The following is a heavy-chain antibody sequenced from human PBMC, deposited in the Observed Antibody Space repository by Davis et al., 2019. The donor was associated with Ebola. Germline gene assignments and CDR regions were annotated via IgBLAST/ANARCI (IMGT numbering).Heavy chain of an antibody. CDR2: IKEDGSAR. CDR1: GFTFSSYW. CDR3: ARGQWPDWYFDL. Sequence: GESLKISCTTSGFTFSSYWMSWVRQAPGKGLQWVANIKEDGSARYYEDSVKGRFTISRENAKNSLYLQMNSLTAGDTAVYYCARGQWPDWYFDLWGRGTLVTVSS. J-gene: IGHJ2*01. D-gene: IGHD6-19*01. V-gene: IGHV3-7*01.